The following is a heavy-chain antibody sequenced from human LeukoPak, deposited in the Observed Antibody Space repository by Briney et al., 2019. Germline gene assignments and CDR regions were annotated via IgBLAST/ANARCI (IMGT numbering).Heavy chain of an antibody. V-gene: IGHV3-23*01. CDR2: FGGSGII. D-gene: IGHD2-21*02. CDR3: AKDTSRCGGDCPGYFDY. Sequence: GGSLRLSCAASGFTFSNFAMGWVRRPPGKGLEWVSGFGGSGIIHYADSVKGRFTISRDNSKNTLYLLMNSLRPEDTAVYYCAKDTSRCGGDCPGYFDYWGEGTLVVVSS. J-gene: IGHJ4*02. CDR1: GFTFSNFA.